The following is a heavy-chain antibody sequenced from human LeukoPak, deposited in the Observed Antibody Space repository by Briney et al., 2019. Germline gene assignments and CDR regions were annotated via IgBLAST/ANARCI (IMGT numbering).Heavy chain of an antibody. J-gene: IGHJ4*02. Sequence: ASVKVSCKASGYTFTSYGISWVRQAPGQGLEWMGWISAYNGNTNYAQKLQGRVTMTTDTSTSTAYVELRSLRSDDTAVYYCARDPEGDYCSGGSCYWGYWGQGTLVTVSS. CDR2: ISAYNGNT. D-gene: IGHD2-15*01. CDR1: GYTFTSYG. V-gene: IGHV1-18*01. CDR3: ARDPEGDYCSGGSCYWGY.